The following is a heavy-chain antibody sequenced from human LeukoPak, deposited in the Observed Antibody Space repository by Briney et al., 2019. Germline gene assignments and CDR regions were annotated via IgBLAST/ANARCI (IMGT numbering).Heavy chain of an antibody. CDR2: ISVNGGRA. CDR1: GFTFYNYV. V-gene: IGHV3-23*01. CDR3: VKDHTESYPWYMDF. D-gene: IGHD2-2*01. J-gene: IGHJ2*01. Sequence: GGSLRLSCAASGFTFYNYVMSWVRQTPGKGLEWVSLISVNGGRASYADSVKGRFTISRDNLKSTVYLQMNSLRAEDTAIYYCVKDHTESYPWYMDFWGRGALVTVSS.